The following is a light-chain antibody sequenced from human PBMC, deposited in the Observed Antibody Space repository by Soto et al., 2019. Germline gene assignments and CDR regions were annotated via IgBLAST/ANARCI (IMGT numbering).Light chain of an antibody. CDR1: QSISSSY. J-gene: IGKJ5*01. CDR2: GAS. Sequence: EFVLTQSAAALSLSPGEGATLSCRVSQSISSSYLSWYQQRPGQAPRLLIYGASTRATGIPARFSGSGRGSGTDLTLTISSLQPEDFAVYYCQQDYNLPITFGQGTRLEIK. V-gene: IGKV3D-7*01. CDR3: QQDYNLPIT.